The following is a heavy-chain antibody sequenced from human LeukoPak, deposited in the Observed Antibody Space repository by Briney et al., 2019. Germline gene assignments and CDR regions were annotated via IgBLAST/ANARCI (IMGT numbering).Heavy chain of an antibody. D-gene: IGHD5-24*01. CDR3: ARDTRDGIDY. CDR1: GFRFSDHY. J-gene: IGHJ4*02. CDR2: TKHKAHSYTT. Sequence: GGSLRLSCATSGFRFSDHYMDWVRQAPGKGLEWVGRTKHKAHSYTTDYAASVKDRFIISRDDSKNSLFLQMNSLKTEDTAMYYCARDTRDGIDYWGQGTLVSVSS. V-gene: IGHV3-72*01.